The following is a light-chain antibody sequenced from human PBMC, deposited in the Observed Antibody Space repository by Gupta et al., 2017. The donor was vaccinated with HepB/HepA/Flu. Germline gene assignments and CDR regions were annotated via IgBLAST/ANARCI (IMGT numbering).Light chain of an antibody. Sequence: QSVLTQPPSVSGAPGQRVTISCTGSSSNIGAGYDVHGYQQLPGTAPKLLIYGNSNRPSGGPDRFSGSKSGTSASLAITGLQAEDEADYYCQSYDSSLSGSYVVFGGGTKLTVL. CDR3: QSYDSSLSGSYVV. J-gene: IGLJ2*01. CDR2: GNS. CDR1: SSNIGAGYD. V-gene: IGLV1-40*01.